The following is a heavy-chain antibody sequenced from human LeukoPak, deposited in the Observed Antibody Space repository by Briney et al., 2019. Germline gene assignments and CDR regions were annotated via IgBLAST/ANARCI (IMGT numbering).Heavy chain of an antibody. V-gene: IGHV4-4*08. CDR1: NGSFTNYY. CDR3: ARAGDGHYYYYYMDV. CDR2: IFPSGLT. D-gene: IGHD1-26*01. J-gene: IGHJ6*03. Sequence: SETLSLTCSVSNGSFTNYYWGWIRQPPGKRLEWIGYIFPSGLTNYNPSLNSRVTISLDTAKSQFSLTLKSVTAADTAVYYCARAGDGHYYYYYMDVWGTGTPDTVSS.